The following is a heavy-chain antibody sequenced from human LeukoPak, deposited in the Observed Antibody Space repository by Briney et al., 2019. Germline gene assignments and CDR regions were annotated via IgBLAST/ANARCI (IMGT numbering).Heavy chain of an antibody. CDR2: IDPDSGGR. D-gene: IGHD5/OR15-5a*01. CDR1: GYTFTGFY. Sequence: ASVKVSCKASGYTFTGFYIHWVRQAPGQGLEWMGWIDPDSGGRGYVQRFQGRVTMTRDTSITTAYLELSDLRSDDTAVYYCATPRNSVYELHYWGQGTLVSVSS. J-gene: IGHJ4*02. CDR3: ATPRNSVYELHY. V-gene: IGHV1-2*02.